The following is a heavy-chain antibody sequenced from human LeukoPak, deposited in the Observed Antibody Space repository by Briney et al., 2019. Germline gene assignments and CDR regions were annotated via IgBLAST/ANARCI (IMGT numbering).Heavy chain of an antibody. J-gene: IGHJ4*02. CDR1: GSTFRGYG. Sequence: GGSLRLSCAASGSTFRGYGLHWVRQAPGKGLEWVALIRTDGSSKNYADSVKGRFTITRDASKYSVYLQMNILRAEATAVYSCAKLFGDYPSYYLDDWGEGTLVTVSS. V-gene: IGHV3-30*02. CDR2: IRTDGSSK. CDR3: AKLFGDYPSYYLDD. D-gene: IGHD4-17*01.